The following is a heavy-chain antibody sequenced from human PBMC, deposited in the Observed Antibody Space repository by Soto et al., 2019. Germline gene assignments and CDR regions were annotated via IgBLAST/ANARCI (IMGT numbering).Heavy chain of an antibody. J-gene: IGHJ6*02. CDR3: AKEGSYYYGMDV. CDR1: GFTFSSYG. Sequence: PGGSLRLSCAASGFTFSSYGMHWVRQAPGKGLEWVAVISYDGSNKYYADSVKGRFTISRDNSKNTLYLQMNSLRAEDTAVYYCAKEGSYYYGMDVWGQGTTVTVSS. D-gene: IGHD2-15*01. V-gene: IGHV3-30*18. CDR2: ISYDGSNK.